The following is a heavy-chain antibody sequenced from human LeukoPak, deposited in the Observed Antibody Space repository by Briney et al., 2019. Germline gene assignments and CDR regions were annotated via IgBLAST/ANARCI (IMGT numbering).Heavy chain of an antibody. Sequence: ASVKVSCKASGYTFTGYYMHWVRQAPGQGLEWMGRINPNSGGTNYAQKFQGRVTMTRDTSISTAYMELSRLRSDDTAVYYCARVPHTYCTNGVCYLSDYWGQGTLVTVSS. CDR3: ARVPHTYCTNGVCYLSDY. CDR1: GYTFTGYY. J-gene: IGHJ4*02. V-gene: IGHV1-2*06. D-gene: IGHD2-8*01. CDR2: INPNSGGT.